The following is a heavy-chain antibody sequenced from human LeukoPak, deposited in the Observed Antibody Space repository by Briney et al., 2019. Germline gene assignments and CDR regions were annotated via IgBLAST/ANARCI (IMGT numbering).Heavy chain of an antibody. V-gene: IGHV4-39*01. Sequence: SETLSLTCIVSGGSVSSSSYYWAWFRQPPGKGLDWIATISYTGNTYYSQSLNSRVSSSLDTSKNQLSLKLSSVTAADTAVYYCAGQDIVAAPLQSAFPAYWGQGALVTVSS. D-gene: IGHD2-2*01. CDR3: AGQDIVAAPLQSAFPAY. CDR1: GGSVSSSSYY. CDR2: ISYTGNT. J-gene: IGHJ4*02.